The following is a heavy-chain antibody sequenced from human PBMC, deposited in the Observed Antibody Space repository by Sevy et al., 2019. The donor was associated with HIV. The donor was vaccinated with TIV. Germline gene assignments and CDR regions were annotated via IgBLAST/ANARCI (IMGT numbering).Heavy chain of an antibody. D-gene: IGHD2-2*01. CDR2: IIPIFGTA. J-gene: IGHJ4*02. CDR3: ARSLKIPFKSEARKSGTSLFYGSSTSCYGNYFDY. CDR1: GGTFSSYA. V-gene: IGHV1-69*13. Sequence: ASVKVSCKASGGTFSSYAISWVRQAPGQGLEWMGGIIPIFGTANYAQKFQGRVTITADESTSTAYMELSSLRSEDTAVDYCARSLKIPFKSEARKSGTSLFYGSSTSCYGNYFDYWGQGTLVTVSS.